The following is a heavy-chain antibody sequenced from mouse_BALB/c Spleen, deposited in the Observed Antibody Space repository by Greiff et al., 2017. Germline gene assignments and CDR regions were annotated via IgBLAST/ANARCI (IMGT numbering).Heavy chain of an antibody. Sequence: DVKLVESGGGLVKPGGSLKLSCAASGFTFSDYYMYWVRQTPEKRLEWVATISDGGSYTYYPDSVKGRFTISRDNAKNNLYLQMSSLKSEDTAMYYCARDRGTTVVEAMDYWGQGTSVTVSS. J-gene: IGHJ4*01. CDR1: GFTFSDYY. V-gene: IGHV5-4*02. CDR2: ISDGGSYT. D-gene: IGHD1-1*01. CDR3: ARDRGTTVVEAMDY.